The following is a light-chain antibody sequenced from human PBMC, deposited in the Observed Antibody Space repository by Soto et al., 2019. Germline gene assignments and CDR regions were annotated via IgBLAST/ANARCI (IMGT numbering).Light chain of an antibody. Sequence: EIVLTQSPGTLSLSPGERAALSCRASQSVNNDYLAWYHQKPGRAPRLVIYGASKRATGIPDRFSGSGSGTDFTLTTSRLEPEDFAVYYWQQYGSSPWTFGQGTNVEIK. J-gene: IGKJ1*01. CDR2: GAS. CDR1: QSVNNDY. CDR3: QQYGSSPWT. V-gene: IGKV3-20*01.